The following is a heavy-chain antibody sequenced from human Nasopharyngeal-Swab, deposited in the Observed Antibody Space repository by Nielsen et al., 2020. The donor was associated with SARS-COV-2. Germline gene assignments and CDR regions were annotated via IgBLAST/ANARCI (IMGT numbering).Heavy chain of an antibody. J-gene: IGHJ4*02. Sequence: VRQAPGKGLEWVAVISYDGSNKYYADSVKGRFTMSRDTSKNVVYLEMNSLSIEDTAVYYCARSVNFDYGDLQPPFGYWGQGTLVTVSS. V-gene: IGHV3-30*04. CDR3: ARSVNFDYGDLQPPFGY. D-gene: IGHD4-17*01. CDR2: ISYDGSNK.